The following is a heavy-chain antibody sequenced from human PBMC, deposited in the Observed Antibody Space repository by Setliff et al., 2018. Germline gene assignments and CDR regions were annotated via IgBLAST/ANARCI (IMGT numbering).Heavy chain of an antibody. CDR2: IIPILGIA. Sequence: GASVKVSCKASGGTFSSYAISWVRQAPGQGLEWMGGIIPILGIANYAQKFQGRVTITADKSTSTAYMELSSLRSEDTAVYYCARGGRGYSYGPRKFPFDYWGQGTLVTVSS. V-gene: IGHV1-69*10. J-gene: IGHJ4*02. CDR3: ARGGRGYSYGPRKFPFDY. D-gene: IGHD5-18*01. CDR1: GGTFSSYA.